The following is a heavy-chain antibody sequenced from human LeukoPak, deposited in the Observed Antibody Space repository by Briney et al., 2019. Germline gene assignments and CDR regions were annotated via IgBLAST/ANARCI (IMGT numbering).Heavy chain of an antibody. V-gene: IGHV4-39*07. CDR2: FYYSGNT. Sequence: SETLSLTCTVSGASVSSGSYYWGWTRQPPGKGLEWVGSFYYSGNTYYNPSLKSRVTISVDTSKNQFSLKLTSVTAADTAVYYCVASSDFYYYYMDVWGKGTTVTVSS. J-gene: IGHJ6*03. CDR3: VASSDFYYYYMDV. D-gene: IGHD6-6*01. CDR1: GASVSSGSYY.